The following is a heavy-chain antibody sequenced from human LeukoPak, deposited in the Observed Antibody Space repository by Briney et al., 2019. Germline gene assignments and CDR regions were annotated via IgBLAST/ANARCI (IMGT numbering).Heavy chain of an antibody. J-gene: IGHJ4*02. D-gene: IGHD3-3*01. CDR2: ISGSGGST. CDR1: GFTFSSYA. V-gene: IGHV3-23*01. Sequence: PGGSLRLSCAASGFTFSSYAMSWVRQAPGKGLEWVSAISGSGGSTYYAGSVKGRFTISRDNSKNTLYLQMNSLRAEDTAVYYCAKRSDFWSAAHSDYWGQGTLVTVSS. CDR3: AKRSDFWSAAHSDY.